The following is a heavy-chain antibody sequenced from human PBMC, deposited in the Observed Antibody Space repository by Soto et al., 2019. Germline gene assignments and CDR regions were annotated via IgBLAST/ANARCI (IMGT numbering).Heavy chain of an antibody. CDR2: IWYDGSNK. D-gene: IGHD1-26*01. V-gene: IGHV3-33*01. CDR3: AREVRDGWELRGDY. J-gene: IGHJ4*02. CDR1: GFTFSSYG. Sequence: QVQLVESGGGVVQPGRSLRLSCAASGFTFSSYGMHWVRQAPGKGLEWVAVIWYDGSNKYYADSVKGRFTISRDNSKNTLYLQMNSLRAEDTAVYYCAREVRDGWELRGDYWGQGTLVTVSS.